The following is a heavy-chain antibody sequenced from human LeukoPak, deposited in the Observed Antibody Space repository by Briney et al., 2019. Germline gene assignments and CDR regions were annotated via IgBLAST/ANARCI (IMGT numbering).Heavy chain of an antibody. J-gene: IGHJ6*02. CDR2: IKQDGSEK. D-gene: IGHD3-10*01. CDR3: ARRRYYYGSGRAYGMDV. Sequence: PGGSLRLSCAPSGFTFSSYWMSWVRQAPGKGLEWVANIKQDGSEKYYVDSVKGRFTISRDNAKNSLYLQMNSLRAEDTAVYYCARRRYYYGSGRAYGMDVWGQGTTVTVSS. CDR1: GFTFSSYW. V-gene: IGHV3-7*01.